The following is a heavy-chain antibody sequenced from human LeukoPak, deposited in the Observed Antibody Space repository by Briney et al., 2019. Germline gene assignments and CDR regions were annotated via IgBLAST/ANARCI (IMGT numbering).Heavy chain of an antibody. Sequence: GGSLRLSCAASGFTFSSYWMHWVRQAPGKGLVWVSRINSDGSSTSYADSVKGRFTISRDNAKNTLYLQMNSLRAEDTAVYYCARSGYSSSWYGGFYYYYYYMDVWGKGTTVTVSS. CDR2: INSDGSST. CDR1: GFTFSSYW. CDR3: ARSGYSSSWYGGFYYYYYYMDV. V-gene: IGHV3-74*01. J-gene: IGHJ6*03. D-gene: IGHD6-13*01.